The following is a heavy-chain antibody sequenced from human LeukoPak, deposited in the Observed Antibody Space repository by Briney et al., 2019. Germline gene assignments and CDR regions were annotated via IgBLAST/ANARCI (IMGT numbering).Heavy chain of an antibody. CDR3: AGLYGSGSSLSYYYFDY. Sequence: SETPSLTCAVYGGSFSGYYWSWIRQPPGKGLEWIGEINHSGSTNYNPSLKSRVTISVDTSKNQFSLKLSSVTAADTAVYYCAGLYGSGSSLSYYYFDYWGQGTLVTVSS. CDR1: GGSFSGYY. V-gene: IGHV4-34*01. CDR2: INHSGST. J-gene: IGHJ4*02. D-gene: IGHD3-10*01.